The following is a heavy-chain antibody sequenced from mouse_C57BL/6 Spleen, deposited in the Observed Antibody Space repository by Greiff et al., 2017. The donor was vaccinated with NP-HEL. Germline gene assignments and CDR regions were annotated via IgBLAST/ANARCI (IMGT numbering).Heavy chain of an antibody. D-gene: IGHD1-1*01. V-gene: IGHV1-52*01. CDR3: ARGGTTPQRGYFDV. CDR1: GYTFTSYW. Sequence: QVQLQQPGAELVRPGSSVKLSCKASGYTFTSYWMHWVKQRPIQGLEWIGNIDPSDSETHYNQKFKDKATLTVDKSSSTAYMQLSSLTSEDSAVYYCARGGTTPQRGYFDVWGTGTTVTVSS. J-gene: IGHJ1*03. CDR2: IDPSDSET.